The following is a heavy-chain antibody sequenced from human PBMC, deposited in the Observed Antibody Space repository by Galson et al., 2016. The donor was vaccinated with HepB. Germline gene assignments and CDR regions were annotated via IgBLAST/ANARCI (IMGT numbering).Heavy chain of an antibody. CDR1: GGSFSAYY. CDR2: ISDSGSS. V-gene: IGHV4-34*01. Sequence: SETLSLTCAVYGGSFSAYYWSWIRQPPGKGLEWIGQISDSGSSNNNPSLKSRVTILVDASKNQFSLKLSSVTAADTAVYSCARGGGSGSSWFDPWGQGTLVIVSS. D-gene: IGHD3-10*01. J-gene: IGHJ5*02. CDR3: ARGGGSGSSWFDP.